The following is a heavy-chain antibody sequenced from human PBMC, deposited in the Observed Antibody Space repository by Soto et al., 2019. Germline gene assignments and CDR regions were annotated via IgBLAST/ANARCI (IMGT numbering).Heavy chain of an antibody. CDR1: GFTFSSYW. D-gene: IGHD3-10*01. CDR2: INSDGSST. CDR3: ARDRGWFGEVPFDY. V-gene: IGHV3-74*01. Sequence: EVQLVESGGGLVQPGGSLRLSCAASGFTFSSYWMHWVRQAPGKGLVWVSRINSDGSSTSYADSVKGRFTISRDNAKNTLYLQMNSMRAEDTAVYYCARDRGWFGEVPFDYWGQGTLVTVSS. J-gene: IGHJ4*02.